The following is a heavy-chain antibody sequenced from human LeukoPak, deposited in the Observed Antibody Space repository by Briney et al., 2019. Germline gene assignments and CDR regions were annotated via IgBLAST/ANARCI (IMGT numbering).Heavy chain of an antibody. J-gene: IGHJ5*02. CDR2: IIPIFGTA. CDR1: GGTFSSYA. V-gene: IGHV1-69*06. D-gene: IGHD4-23*01. Sequence: ASVKVSCKASGGTFSSYAISWVRQAPGQGLEWMGGIIPIFGTANYAQKFQGRVTIAADKSTSTAYMELSSLRSEDTAVYYCARPIGNPGDWFDPWGQGTLVTVSS. CDR3: ARPIGNPGDWFDP.